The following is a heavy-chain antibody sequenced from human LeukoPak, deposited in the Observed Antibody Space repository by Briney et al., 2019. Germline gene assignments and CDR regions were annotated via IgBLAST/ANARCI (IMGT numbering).Heavy chain of an antibody. CDR3: ARDNSVEDTAWWFDP. J-gene: IGHJ5*02. Sequence: ASVKVSCKASGYTFTSYYMHWVRQAPGQGLEWRGIINPSGGSTSYAQKFQGRVTMTRDMSTSTDYMELSSLRSEDTAVYYCARDNSVEDTAWWFDPWGQGTLVTVSS. CDR2: INPSGGST. V-gene: IGHV1-46*01. CDR1: GYTFTSYY. D-gene: IGHD4-23*01.